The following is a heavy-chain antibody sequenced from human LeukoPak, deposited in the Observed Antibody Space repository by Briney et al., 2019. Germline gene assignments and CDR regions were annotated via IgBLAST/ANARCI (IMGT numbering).Heavy chain of an antibody. CDR3: AREGDIVVVPAAIDY. CDR2: ISSSGSTI. Sequence: GGSLRLSCAASGFTFSDYYMSWIRKAPGKGLEWVSYISSSGSTIYYADSVKGRFTISRDNAKNSLYLQMNSLRAEDTAVYYCAREGDIVVVPAAIDYWGQGTLVTVSS. J-gene: IGHJ4*02. V-gene: IGHV3-11*01. CDR1: GFTFSDYY. D-gene: IGHD2-2*01.